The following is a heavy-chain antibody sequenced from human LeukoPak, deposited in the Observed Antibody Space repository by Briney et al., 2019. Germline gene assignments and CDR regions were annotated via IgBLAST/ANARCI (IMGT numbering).Heavy chain of an antibody. J-gene: IGHJ4*02. CDR3: ARARYYDILTGYYRYYFDY. Sequence: SETLSLTCTVSGGSISSSSYYWGWIRQPPGKELEWIGSIYYSGSTYYNPSLKSRVTISVDTSKNQFSLKLSSVTAADTAVYYCARARYYDILTGYYRYYFDYWGQGTLVTVSS. V-gene: IGHV4-39*07. CDR1: GGSISSSSYY. CDR2: IYYSGST. D-gene: IGHD3-9*01.